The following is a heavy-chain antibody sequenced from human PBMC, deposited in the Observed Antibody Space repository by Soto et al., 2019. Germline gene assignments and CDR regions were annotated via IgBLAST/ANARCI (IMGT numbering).Heavy chain of an antibody. V-gene: IGHV1-69*12. J-gene: IGHJ4*02. CDR3: ARPHSGGVITAFDY. D-gene: IGHD3-16*02. CDR2: IIPSFDTA. Sequence: QVQLVQSGAEVKKPGSSVKVSCRASGGSFSSFAFSWVRQVPGQGLEWMGGIIPSFDTANYAQKFQGRVTSTADESTKTAYTEFSSLTSEDTDVSFFARPHSGGVITAFDYWGQGTLVTVSS. CDR1: GGSFSSFA.